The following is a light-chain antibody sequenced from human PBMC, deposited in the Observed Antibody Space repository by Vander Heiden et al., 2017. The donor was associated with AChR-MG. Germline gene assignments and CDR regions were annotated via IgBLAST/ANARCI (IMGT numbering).Light chain of an antibody. CDR1: SSNIGAGYD. V-gene: IGLV1-40*01. CDR3: QSYDSSLLWV. CDR2: GNS. Sequence: QSVLTQPPSVSGAPGQRVTISCTGSSSNIGAGYDVHWYQQIPGTAPNLLIYGNSNRPSGVPDRFSGSKSGTSASLAITGLQAEDEADYYCQSYDSSLLWVFGGGTKLTVL. J-gene: IGLJ3*02.